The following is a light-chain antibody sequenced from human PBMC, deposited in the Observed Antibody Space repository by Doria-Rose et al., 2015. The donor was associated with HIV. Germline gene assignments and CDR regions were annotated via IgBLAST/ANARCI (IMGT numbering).Light chain of an antibody. CDR3: QQYGTSRGT. CDR1: QRVKSSY. CDR2: EAS. J-gene: IGKJ5*01. Sequence: EIVMTQSPGTLSLSPGERATLSCRASQRVKSSYLAWYQQKPGQATRLLIYEASTRATGIPDRFSGSGSGTDLTLTIIRLEPEDVAVYYCQQYGTSRGTFGQGTRLEIK. V-gene: IGKV3-20*01.